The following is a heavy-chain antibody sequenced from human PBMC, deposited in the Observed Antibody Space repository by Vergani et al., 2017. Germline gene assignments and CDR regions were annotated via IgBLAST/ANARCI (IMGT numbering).Heavy chain of an antibody. Sequence: QVQLVESGGGLVKPGGSLRLSCAASGFTFSSYAMHWVRQAPGKGLEWVAVISYDGSNKYYADSVKGRFTISRDNSKNTLYLQMNSLRAEDTAVYYCARDYIVVVPAAILYYWGQGTLVTVSA. CDR1: GFTFSSYA. D-gene: IGHD2-2*01. CDR2: ISYDGSNK. V-gene: IGHV3-30*04. J-gene: IGHJ4*02. CDR3: ARDYIVVVPAAILYY.